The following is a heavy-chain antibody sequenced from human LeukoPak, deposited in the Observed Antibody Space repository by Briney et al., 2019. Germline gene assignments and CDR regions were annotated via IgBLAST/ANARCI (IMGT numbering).Heavy chain of an antibody. J-gene: IGHJ4*02. D-gene: IGHD4-17*01. CDR1: GYTFTSYA. Sequence: SVKVSCKASGYTFTSYAISWVRQAPGQGLEWMGRIIPILGIANYAQKFQGRVTITADKSTSTAYMELSSLRSEDTAVYYCARATVVDYGDYDLGYWGQGTLVTVSS. CDR2: IIPILGIA. CDR3: ARATVVDYGDYDLGY. V-gene: IGHV1-69*04.